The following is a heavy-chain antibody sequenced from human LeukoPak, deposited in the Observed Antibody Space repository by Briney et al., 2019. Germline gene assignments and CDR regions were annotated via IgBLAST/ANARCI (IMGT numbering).Heavy chain of an antibody. J-gene: IGHJ4*02. Sequence: GRSLRLSCAASGFTFSAYWMSWVRQPPGKGLEWVAYIKQDGSEKNYVDSVKGRFTIFRDSAKNSLYLQMNSLRAEDTAVYYCARFGLISGWPQIFLFDHWGLGALVTVSS. CDR1: GFTFSAYW. D-gene: IGHD6-19*01. CDR3: ARFGLISGWPQIFLFDH. CDR2: IKQDGSEK. V-gene: IGHV3-7*01.